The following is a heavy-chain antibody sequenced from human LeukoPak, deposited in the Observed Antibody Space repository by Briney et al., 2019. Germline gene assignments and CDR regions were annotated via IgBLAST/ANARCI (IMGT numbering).Heavy chain of an antibody. J-gene: IGHJ6*02. CDR2: IYHSGST. CDR3: ARIAYCGGDCYEMDV. V-gene: IGHV4-4*02. Sequence: SETLSLTCAVSGGSISSSNWWSWVRQPPGKGLEWIGEIYHSGSTNYNPSLKSRVTISVDKSKNQFSLKLSSVTAADTAVYYCARIAYCGGDCYEMDVWGQGTTVTVSS. D-gene: IGHD2-21*02. CDR1: GGSISSSNW.